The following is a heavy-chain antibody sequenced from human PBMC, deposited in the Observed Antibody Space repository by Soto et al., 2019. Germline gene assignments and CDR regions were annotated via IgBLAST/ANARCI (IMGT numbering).Heavy chain of an antibody. CDR2: IYHSGKT. V-gene: IGHV4-4*02. J-gene: IGHJ4*02. CDR1: GDSINSDNW. CDR3: AKKGIGDKWHDVGFYY. D-gene: IGHD1-1*01. Sequence: QVQLQQSGPGLVKPSGTLSLTCAVSGDSINSDNWWGWVRQPPGKGLEWIGEIYHSGKTTHNPSLKSRVTISVDKSTNQFSLSLSSVTAADTAVYYCAKKGIGDKWHDVGFYYWGRGIQVTVSS.